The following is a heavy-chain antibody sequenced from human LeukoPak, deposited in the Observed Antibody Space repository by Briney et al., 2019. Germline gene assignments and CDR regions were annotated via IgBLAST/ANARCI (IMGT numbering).Heavy chain of an antibody. Sequence: PGGSLRLSCAASGFTFDDYAMHWVRQAPGKGLEWVSGISWNSGSIGYADSVKGRFTISRDNSKNTLYLQMNSLRAEDTAIYYCAKMPVSYSSGWSTFDYWGQGTLVTVSS. V-gene: IGHV3-9*01. J-gene: IGHJ4*02. CDR2: ISWNSGSI. CDR1: GFTFDDYA. D-gene: IGHD6-19*01. CDR3: AKMPVSYSSGWSTFDY.